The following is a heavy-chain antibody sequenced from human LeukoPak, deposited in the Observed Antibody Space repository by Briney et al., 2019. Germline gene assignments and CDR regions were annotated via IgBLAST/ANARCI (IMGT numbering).Heavy chain of an antibody. V-gene: IGHV4-39*01. J-gene: IGHJ4*02. D-gene: IGHD3-10*01. CDR3: ARQRRDYYGSGSYYKPFDY. Sequence: PYYNPSLKSLFTISLHTSKNQFSLQLSSVTAADTAVYYCARQRRDYYGSGSYYKPFDYWGQGTLVTVSS. CDR2: P.